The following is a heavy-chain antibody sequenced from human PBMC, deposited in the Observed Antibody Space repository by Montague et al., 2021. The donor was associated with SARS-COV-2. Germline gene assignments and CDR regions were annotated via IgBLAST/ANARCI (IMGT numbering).Heavy chain of an antibody. J-gene: IGHJ3*02. V-gene: IGHV2-5*01. Sequence: PALVKPTQTLTLTCTFSGFSLTTSGVAVGWIRQPPGKALEWLALIYWHDNKYYSPSLKKRLTITKDTSKNHVSLTLTNMDPVDTVTYYCVRRLSRHGYGMDFFDTWGQGTLVTVSS. CDR3: VRRLSRHGYGMDFFDT. D-gene: IGHD5-12*01. CDR1: GFSLTTSGVA. CDR2: IYWHDNK.